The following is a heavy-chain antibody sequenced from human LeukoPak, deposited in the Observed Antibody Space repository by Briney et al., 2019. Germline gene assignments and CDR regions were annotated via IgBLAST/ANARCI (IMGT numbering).Heavy chain of an antibody. Sequence: GESLKISCKGSGYTYTKSRIAWVRQMPGKGLELMGIIYPVDSDTRYSPSFQGQVTISVDKSISTAYLQWSSLKASDTAMYYCARQGCTTTSCHTIDYWGQGTLVTVSS. CDR2: IYPVDSDT. V-gene: IGHV5-51*01. J-gene: IGHJ4*02. CDR1: GYTYTKSR. CDR3: ARQGCTTTSCHTIDY. D-gene: IGHD2-2*02.